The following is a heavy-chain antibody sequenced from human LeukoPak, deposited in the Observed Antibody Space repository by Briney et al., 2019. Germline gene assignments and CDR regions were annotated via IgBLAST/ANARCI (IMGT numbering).Heavy chain of an antibody. Sequence: SVKVSCKASGGTFSNYAIGWVRQAPGQGLEWMGGIIPVFGSANYAQKFQGRVTITADVSTSTAYMDLSSLRSEDTAVYYCARVENILTGYYADWGQGTLVTVSS. J-gene: IGHJ4*02. D-gene: IGHD3-9*01. V-gene: IGHV1-69*13. CDR1: GGTFSNYA. CDR2: IIPVFGSA. CDR3: ARVENILTGYYAD.